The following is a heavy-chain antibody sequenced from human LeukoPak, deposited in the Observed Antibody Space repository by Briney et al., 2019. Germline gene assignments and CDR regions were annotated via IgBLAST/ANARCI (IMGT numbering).Heavy chain of an antibody. J-gene: IGHJ4*02. CDR3: ARGPTGYSSGWYLFDY. V-gene: IGHV5-51*01. Sequence: GESLKISCKGSGYSFTSYWIGWVRQMPGKGLEWMGIIYPGDSDTRYSPSFQGQVTISADKSISTAYLQWSSLKASDTAMYYCARGPTGYSSGWYLFDYWGQGTLVTVSS. CDR2: IYPGDSDT. CDR1: GYSFTSYW. D-gene: IGHD6-19*01.